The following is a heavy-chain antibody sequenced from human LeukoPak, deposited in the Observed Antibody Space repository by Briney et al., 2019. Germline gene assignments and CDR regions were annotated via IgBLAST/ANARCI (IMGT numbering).Heavy chain of an antibody. D-gene: IGHD3-3*01. J-gene: IGHJ6*03. CDR1: GGTFSSYA. Sequence: SVKVSCKASGGTFSSYAISWVRQAPGQGLEWMGGIIPIFGTANYAQKFQGRVTITADESTSTAYMELSSLRSEDTAVYYCARGFAYYDFWSGPGPYYYYMDVWGKGTTVTVSS. CDR2: IIPIFGTA. V-gene: IGHV1-69*13. CDR3: ARGFAYYDFWSGPGPYYYYMDV.